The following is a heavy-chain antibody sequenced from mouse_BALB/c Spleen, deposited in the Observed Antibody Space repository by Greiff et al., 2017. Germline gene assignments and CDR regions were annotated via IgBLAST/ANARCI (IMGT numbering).Heavy chain of an antibody. Sequence: EVQLQQSGPELVKPGASVKVSCKASGYSFTDYNMYWVKQSHGKSLEWIGYIDPYNGGTSYNQKFKGKATLTVDKSSSTAYMELRSLTSEDSAVYYCARALYYGSSSFASWGQGTLVTVSA. D-gene: IGHD1-1*01. CDR3: ARALYYGSSSFAS. J-gene: IGHJ3*01. CDR2: IDPYNGGT. CDR1: GYSFTDYN. V-gene: IGHV1S135*01.